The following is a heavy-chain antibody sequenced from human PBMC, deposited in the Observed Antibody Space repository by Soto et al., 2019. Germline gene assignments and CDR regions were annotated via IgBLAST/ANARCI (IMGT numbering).Heavy chain of an antibody. CDR3: ARDRGSSSSGWGSCSWYADHYFDY. D-gene: IGHD6-13*01. J-gene: IGHJ4*02. CDR2: IIPIFGTA. V-gene: IGHV1-69*13. CDR1: GGTFSSYA. Sequence: SVKVSCKASGGTFSSYAISWVRQAPGQGLEWMGGIIPIFGTANYAQKFQGRVTITADESTSTAYMELSSLRSEDTAVYYCARDRGSSSSGWGSCSWYADHYFDYWGQEAVLTISS.